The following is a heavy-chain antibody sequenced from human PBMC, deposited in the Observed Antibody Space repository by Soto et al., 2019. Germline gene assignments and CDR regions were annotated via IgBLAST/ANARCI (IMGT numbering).Heavy chain of an antibody. CDR2: IYYSGST. D-gene: IGHD2-15*01. V-gene: IGHV4-59*01. J-gene: IGHJ4*02. CDR1: GGSISSYY. CDR3: ARGPAYYFDY. Sequence: PSETLSLTCTVSGGSISSYYWSWIRQPPGKGLEWIGYIYYSGSTNYNPSLKSRVTISVDTSKNQFSLKLSSVTAADTAVYYCARGPAYYFDYWGQGTMVTVYS.